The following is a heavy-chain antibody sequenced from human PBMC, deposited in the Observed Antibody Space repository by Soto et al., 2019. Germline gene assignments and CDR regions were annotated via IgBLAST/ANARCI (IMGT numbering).Heavy chain of an antibody. D-gene: IGHD3-3*01. J-gene: IGHJ4*02. CDR3: AKAPQFYDFWSGYYPTIDY. CDR1: GFIFSSYS. CDR2: ISRSGSSI. Sequence: PGGSLRLSCAASGFIFSSYSINWVRQAPGRGLEWVSKISRSGSSICYADSVRGRFTISRDNSKNTLYLQMNSLRAEDTAVYYCAKAPQFYDFWSGYYPTIDYWGQGTLVTVSS. V-gene: IGHV3-21*04.